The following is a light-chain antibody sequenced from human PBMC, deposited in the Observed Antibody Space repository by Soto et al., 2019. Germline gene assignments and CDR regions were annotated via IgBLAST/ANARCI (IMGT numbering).Light chain of an antibody. J-gene: IGLJ1*01. CDR2: DDN. CDR3: GSRDCSLGAYV. Sequence: QSLLTQPTSVSAAPGQKVTISCSRSSSNFGGNSVAWYQQLPGREPILLIYDDNNRSTGIPDRLSGSKSGTSVTMRISGFPAGDEADYYCGSRDCSLGAYVFGAERKVSVL. CDR1: SSNFGGNS. V-gene: IGLV1-51*01.